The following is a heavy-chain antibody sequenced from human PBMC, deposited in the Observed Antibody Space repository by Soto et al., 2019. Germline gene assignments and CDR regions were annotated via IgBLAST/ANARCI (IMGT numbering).Heavy chain of an antibody. CDR1: GGTFSGYA. CDR3: ARDPRSITGTTSSEDFQH. Sequence: QAQLMQSGAEVKKPGSSVKVSCKASGGTFSGYAISWVRQAPGQGLEWMGGIIPILGITNYAQKFQGRITIAVDESTGTVYMDLRSLRSEDTAVYYCARDPRSITGTTSSEDFQHWGQGTLVSVSS. J-gene: IGHJ1*01. V-gene: IGHV1-69*01. CDR2: IIPILGIT. D-gene: IGHD1-20*01.